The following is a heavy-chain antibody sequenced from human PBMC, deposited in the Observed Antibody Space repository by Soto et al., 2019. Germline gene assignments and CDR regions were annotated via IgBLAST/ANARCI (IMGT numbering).Heavy chain of an antibody. CDR3: ARRDIVVVPAAIEYYYYGMDV. CDR1: GGTFSSYA. CDR2: IIPIFGTA. V-gene: IGHV1-69*06. Sequence: SVKVSCKASGGTFSSYAISWVRQAPGQGLEWMGGIIPIFGTANYAQKFQGRVTITADKSTSTAYMELSSLRSEDTAVYYCARRDIVVVPAAIEYYYYGMDVWGQATTVTVSS. D-gene: IGHD2-2*01. J-gene: IGHJ6*02.